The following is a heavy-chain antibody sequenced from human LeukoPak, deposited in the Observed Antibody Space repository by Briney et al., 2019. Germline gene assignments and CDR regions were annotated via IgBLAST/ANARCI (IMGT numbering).Heavy chain of an antibody. J-gene: IGHJ2*01. CDR3: ARGTVVGATGWYFDL. Sequence: NPSETLSLTCSVSGDSISSFYWSWIRQPPGKGLECLGYIYYSGSAHYNPSLKSRVTISVDTSKNQFSLKLSSVTAADTAVYYCARGTVVGATGWYFDLWGRGTLVTVSS. V-gene: IGHV4-59*01. D-gene: IGHD1-26*01. CDR2: IYYSGSA. CDR1: GDSISSFY.